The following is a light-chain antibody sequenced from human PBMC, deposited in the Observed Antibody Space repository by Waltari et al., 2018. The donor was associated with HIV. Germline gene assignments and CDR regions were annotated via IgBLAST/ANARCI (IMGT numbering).Light chain of an antibody. CDR2: LTS. CDR1: QSLLHSNGYNY. CDR3: MQALQTPWT. V-gene: IGKV2-28*01. Sequence: DILLTQSPLSLPATPGAPASISCRSNQSLLHSNGYNYLDWYLQKPGQPPHLLISLTSDRASGVPDRFSGSGSGTDFILKISKVEAGDVGIYYCMQALQTPWTFGQGTRVEIK. J-gene: IGKJ1*01.